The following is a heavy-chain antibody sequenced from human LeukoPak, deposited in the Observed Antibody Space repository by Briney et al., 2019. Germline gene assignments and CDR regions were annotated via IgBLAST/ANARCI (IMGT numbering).Heavy chain of an antibody. CDR3: ARERGRTTATWFYFDY. CDR2: IKQDGSEK. CDR1: GFTFSTYW. J-gene: IGHJ4*02. V-gene: IGHV3-7*05. Sequence: GGSLRLSCAASGFTFSTYWMSWVRQAPGKGLEWVASIKQDGSEKYYVDSVKGRFTISRDNAKNSLYLQMNSLRAEDTAVYYCARERGRTTATWFYFDYWGQGTLVTVSS. D-gene: IGHD4-17*01.